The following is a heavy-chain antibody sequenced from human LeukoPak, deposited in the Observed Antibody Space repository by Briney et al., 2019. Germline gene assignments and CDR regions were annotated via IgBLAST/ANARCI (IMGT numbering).Heavy chain of an antibody. Sequence: ASVKVSCEASGCTFTSYYMHWVRQAPGQGLEWMGLINPSGGSTSYAQKFQGRVTMTRDTSTSTVYMELSSPRSEDTAVYYCARAVVPAAKHKTNWFDPWGPGTLVTVSS. D-gene: IGHD2-2*01. CDR2: INPSGGST. CDR1: GCTFTSYY. CDR3: ARAVVPAAKHKTNWFDP. J-gene: IGHJ5*02. V-gene: IGHV1-46*01.